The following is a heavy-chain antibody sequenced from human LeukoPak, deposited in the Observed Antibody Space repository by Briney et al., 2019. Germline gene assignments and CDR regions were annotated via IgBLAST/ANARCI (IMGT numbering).Heavy chain of an antibody. CDR3: ARLPGFRDAFDF. CDR1: GGSFSGYY. J-gene: IGHJ3*01. V-gene: IGHV4-34*01. Sequence: KPSETLSLTCAVYGGSFSGYYWSWIRQPPGKGLEWIGEINHSGSTNYNPSLKSRVTISVDTSKNQFSLKLSSVTAADTAVYYCARLPGFRDAFDFWGQGTMVTVSS. CDR2: INHSGST.